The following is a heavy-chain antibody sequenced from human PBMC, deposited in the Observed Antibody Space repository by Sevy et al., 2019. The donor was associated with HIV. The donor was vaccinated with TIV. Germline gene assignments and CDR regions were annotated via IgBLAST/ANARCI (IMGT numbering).Heavy chain of an antibody. CDR2: ISGRGGST. V-gene: IGHV3-23*01. Sequence: GGSLRLSCAASGFTFSSYAMSWVRQAPGKGLEWVSAISGRGGSTYYADSVKGRFTISRDNSKNTLYLQMNSLRAEDTAVYYCAKDCLDIVVVVAAAGDVWGQGTTVTVSS. D-gene: IGHD2-15*01. J-gene: IGHJ6*02. CDR3: AKDCLDIVVVVAAAGDV. CDR1: GFTFSSYA.